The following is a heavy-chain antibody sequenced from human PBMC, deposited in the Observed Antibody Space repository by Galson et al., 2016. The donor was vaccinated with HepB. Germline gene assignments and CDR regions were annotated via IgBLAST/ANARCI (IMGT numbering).Heavy chain of an antibody. CDR3: ARPWRSAARAIDY. V-gene: IGHV4-39*01. CDR1: GGSISSSSYF. CDR2: IYYTWNT. Sequence: SETLSLTCTVSGGSISSSSYFWGWIRQPPGQGLEWIGHIYYTWNTYYSPSLKSRVTISVDTSKNQFSLKLTSVTASDTAVYYCARPWRSAARAIDYWGQGTLVTVSP. D-gene: IGHD3-10*01. J-gene: IGHJ4*02.